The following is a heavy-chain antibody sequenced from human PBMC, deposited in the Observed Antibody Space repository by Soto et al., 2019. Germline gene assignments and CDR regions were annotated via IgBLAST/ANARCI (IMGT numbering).Heavy chain of an antibody. V-gene: IGHV1-69*06. CDR1: GGTFSSYA. CDR2: IIPIFGTA. D-gene: IGHD1-26*01. CDR3: ARVKWELTRGFDY. Sequence: SVKVSCKASGGTFSSYAISWVRQAPGQGLEWMGGIIPIFGTANYAQKFQGRVTITADKSTSTAYKELSSLRSEDTAVYYCARVKWELTRGFDYWGQGTLVTVSS. J-gene: IGHJ4*02.